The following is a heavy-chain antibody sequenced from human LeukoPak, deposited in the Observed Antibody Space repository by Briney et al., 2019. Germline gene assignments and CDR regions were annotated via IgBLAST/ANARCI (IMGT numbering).Heavy chain of an antibody. CDR1: GGSISSYY. CDR3: ASSELRYFDWHHYYFDY. CDR2: IYTSGST. Sequence: PSETLSLTCTVSGGSISSYYWSWIRQPAGKGLEWIGRIYTSGSTNYNPSLKSLVTMSVDTSKNQFSLKLSSVTAADTAVYYCASSELRYFDWHHYYFDYWGQGTLVTVSS. V-gene: IGHV4-4*07. J-gene: IGHJ4*02. D-gene: IGHD3-9*01.